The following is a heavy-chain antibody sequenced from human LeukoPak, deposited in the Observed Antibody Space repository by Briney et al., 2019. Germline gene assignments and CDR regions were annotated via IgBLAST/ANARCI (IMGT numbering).Heavy chain of an antibody. Sequence: GGSLRLSCAASGFTFSSYEMNWVRQAPGKGLEWVSSISSSSSYIYYADSVKGRFTISRDNAKNSLYLQMNSLRAEDTAVYYCATLPATKEPFDYWGQGTLVTVSS. J-gene: IGHJ4*02. V-gene: IGHV3-21*01. CDR2: ISSSSSYI. CDR1: GFTFSSYE. D-gene: IGHD5-12*01. CDR3: ATLPATKEPFDY.